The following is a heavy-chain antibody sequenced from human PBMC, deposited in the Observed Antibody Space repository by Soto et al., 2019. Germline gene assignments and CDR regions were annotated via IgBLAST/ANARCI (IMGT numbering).Heavy chain of an antibody. J-gene: IGHJ4*02. D-gene: IGHD3-3*01. Sequence: GGSLRLSCAASGFTFSSYWMSWVRQAPGKGLEWVASINQDGSQKRYLDSVKGRVTISRDNAENSLYVQMHSLRAEDTAVYYCARVWNNGRFDYWGPGTLLTVSS. CDR1: GFTFSSYW. V-gene: IGHV3-7*01. CDR2: INQDGSQK. CDR3: ARVWNNGRFDY.